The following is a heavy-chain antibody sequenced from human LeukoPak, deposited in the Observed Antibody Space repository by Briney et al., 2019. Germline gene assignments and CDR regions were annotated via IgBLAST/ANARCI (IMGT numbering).Heavy chain of an antibody. CDR2: IYPGDSDT. Sequence: SSSSYYWGWIRQPPGKGLEWMGIIYPGDSDTRYSPSFQAQVTISPDKSISTAYLQWSSLKASDTAMYYCATQSSSWYEEIYSYYYVDVWGKGTTVTVSS. V-gene: IGHV5-51*01. CDR1: SSSSYY. D-gene: IGHD6-13*01. J-gene: IGHJ6*03. CDR3: ATQSSSWYEEIYSYYYVDV.